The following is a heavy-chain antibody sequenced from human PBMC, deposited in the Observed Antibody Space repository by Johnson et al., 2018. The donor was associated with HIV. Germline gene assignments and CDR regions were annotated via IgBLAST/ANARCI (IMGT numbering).Heavy chain of an antibody. CDR1: GFTFTNAW. J-gene: IGHJ3*02. V-gene: IGHV3-15*01. CDR3: TTESVGYYDSSGYYSVGMGGAFDI. Sequence: VQLVESGGGLVKPGGSLRLSCAASGFTFTNAWMHWVRQAPGKGLEWVGRLKSRTDGETADYAAPVKGRFTISRDDSKNTLYLHMNSLKSEDTAVYYCTTESVGYYDSSGYYSVGMGGAFDIWGQGTMVTVSS. CDR2: LKSRTDGETA. D-gene: IGHD3-22*01.